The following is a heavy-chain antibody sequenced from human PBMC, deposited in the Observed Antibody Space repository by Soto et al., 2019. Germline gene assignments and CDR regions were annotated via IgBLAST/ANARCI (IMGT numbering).Heavy chain of an antibody. D-gene: IGHD6-19*01. V-gene: IGHV1-2*04. J-gene: IGHJ6*02. CDR1: GDTFTGYY. CDR3: ARDGGQSNGMDV. CDR2: INPNSGGT. Sequence: XSVKVSCKASGDTFTGYYMHWVRQAPGQGLEWMGWINPNSGGTNYAQKFQGWVTMTRDTSISTAYMELSRLRSDDTAVYYCARDGGQSNGMDVWGQGTTVTVSS.